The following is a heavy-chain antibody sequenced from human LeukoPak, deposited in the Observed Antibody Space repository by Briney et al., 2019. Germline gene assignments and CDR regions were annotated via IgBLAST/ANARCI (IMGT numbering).Heavy chain of an antibody. CDR2: INHSGST. CDR1: GGSFSGYY. CDR3: ARALGGYSRGGYFRY. V-gene: IGHV4-34*01. Sequence: PSETLSLTCAVYGGSFSGYYWSWIRQPPGKGLEWIGEINHSGSTNYNPSLKSRVTISVDTSKNQFSLKLSSVTAADTAVYYCARALGGYSRGGYFRYWGQGTLATVSS. D-gene: IGHD6-19*01. J-gene: IGHJ4*02.